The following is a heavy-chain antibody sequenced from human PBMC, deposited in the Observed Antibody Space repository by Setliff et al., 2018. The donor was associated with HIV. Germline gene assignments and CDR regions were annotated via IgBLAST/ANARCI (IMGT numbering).Heavy chain of an antibody. CDR1: GGSFSGYY. J-gene: IGHJ3*02. CDR2: INQSGIT. D-gene: IGHD4-4*01. V-gene: IGHV4-34*01. CDR3: ARGQTTTTLSTLRGRAFDI. Sequence: KPSETLSLTCAVYGGSFSGYYWTWIRQCPGKGLEWIGEINQSGITNYNPSLKSRLTISVDTSKNQFSLRLTSVTAADTAIYFCARGQTTTTLSTLRGRAFDIWG.